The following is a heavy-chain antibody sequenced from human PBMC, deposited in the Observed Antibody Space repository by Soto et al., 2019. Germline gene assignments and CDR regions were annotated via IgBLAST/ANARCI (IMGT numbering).Heavy chain of an antibody. CDR3: AKDLCAYSSGSCYFDY. CDR2: ISGSGGNT. D-gene: IGHD6-19*01. V-gene: IGHV3-23*01. J-gene: IGHJ4*02. CDR1: GFTFSSYA. Sequence: PGGSLRLSCAGSGFTFSSYAMSWVRQGPGKGLEWVSTISGSGGNTYYADSVKGRFTISRDNSKNTLFLQMNSLRAEDTAVYYCAKDLCAYSSGSCYFDYWGQGSLVTVSS.